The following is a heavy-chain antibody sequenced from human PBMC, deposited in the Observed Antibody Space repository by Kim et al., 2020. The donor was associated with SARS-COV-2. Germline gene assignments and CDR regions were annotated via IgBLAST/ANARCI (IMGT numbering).Heavy chain of an antibody. CDR1: GYTFTSYD. CDR2: MNPNSGNT. CDR3: ARGRVGWELPIY. V-gene: IGHV1-8*01. D-gene: IGHD2-15*01. Sequence: ASVKVSCKASGYTFTSYDINWVRQATGQGLEWMGWMNPNSGNTGYAQKFQGRVTMTRNTSISTAYMELSSLRSEDTAVYYCARGRVGWELPIYWGQGTLVTVSS. J-gene: IGHJ4*02.